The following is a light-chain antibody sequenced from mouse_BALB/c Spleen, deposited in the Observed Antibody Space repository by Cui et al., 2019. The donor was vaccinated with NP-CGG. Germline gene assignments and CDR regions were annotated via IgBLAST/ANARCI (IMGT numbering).Light chain of an antibody. Sequence: QAVVTRVSALTTSPGKTVTLTFRSSTGAVTTSNYANWVQEKPDHLFTGLIGGTNNRAPGVPARFSGSLIGDKAALTITGAQTEDEAIYFCALWYSNHWVFGGGTKLTVL. V-gene: IGLV1*01. CDR1: TGAVTTSNY. J-gene: IGLJ1*01. CDR2: GTN. CDR3: ALWYSNHWV.